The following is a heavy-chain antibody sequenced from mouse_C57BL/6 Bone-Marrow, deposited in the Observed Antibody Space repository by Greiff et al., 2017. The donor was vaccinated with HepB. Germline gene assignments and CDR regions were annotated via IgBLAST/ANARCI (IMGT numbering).Heavy chain of an antibody. J-gene: IGHJ2*01. Sequence: LMESGGGLVKPGGSLKLSCAASGFTFSSYAMSWVRQTPEKRLEWVATISDGGSYTYYPDNVKGRFTISRDNAKNNLYLQMSHLKSEDTAMYYCARLFDYWGQGTTLTVSS. V-gene: IGHV5-4*03. CDR2: ISDGGSYT. CDR3: ARLFDY. CDR1: GFTFSSYA.